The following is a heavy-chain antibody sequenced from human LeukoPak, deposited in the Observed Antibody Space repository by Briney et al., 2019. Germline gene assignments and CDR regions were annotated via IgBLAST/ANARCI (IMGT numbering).Heavy chain of an antibody. D-gene: IGHD3-10*01. CDR1: GGSISDYY. Sequence: PSETLSLTCTVSGGSISDYYWSWIRQPPGRGLEWIGYIYYSGITNYNPPLKTRVTILVDTSKNQFSLKLSSVTAADTAVYYCARWGSNMAREKGDHWGQGTLVTVSS. J-gene: IGHJ4*02. CDR2: IYYSGIT. CDR3: ARWGSNMAREKGDH. V-gene: IGHV4-59*08.